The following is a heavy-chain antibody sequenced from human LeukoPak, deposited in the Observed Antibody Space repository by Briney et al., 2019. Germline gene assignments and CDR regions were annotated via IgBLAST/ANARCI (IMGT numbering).Heavy chain of an antibody. CDR1: GYTFTSYG. J-gene: IGHJ4*02. CDR3: ARGLDYYDSSGYYYY. D-gene: IGHD3-22*01. Sequence: SVKVSCKASGYTFTSYGISWVRQAPGQGLEWMGGIIPIFGTANYAQKFQGRVTITADESTSTAYMELSSLRSEDTAVYYCARGLDYYDSSGYYYYWGQGTLVTVSS. V-gene: IGHV1-69*13. CDR2: IIPIFGTA.